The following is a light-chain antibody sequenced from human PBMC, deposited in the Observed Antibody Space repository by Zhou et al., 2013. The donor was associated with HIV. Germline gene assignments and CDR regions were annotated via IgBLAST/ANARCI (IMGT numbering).Light chain of an antibody. V-gene: IGKV1-12*01. CDR1: QSISNY. CDR2: AAS. J-gene: IGKJ5*01. Sequence: DIQMTQSPSSLSASVGDRVTITCRASQSISNYLNWYQQKPGKAPKLLISAASTLHTGVPSRFSGSGSGTDFTLTISSLQPEDFATYYCQQASSFPLTFGQGTRLEIK. CDR3: QQASSFPLT.